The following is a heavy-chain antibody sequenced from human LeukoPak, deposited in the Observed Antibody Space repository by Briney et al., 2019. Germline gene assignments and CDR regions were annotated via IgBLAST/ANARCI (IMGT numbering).Heavy chain of an antibody. J-gene: IGHJ4*02. V-gene: IGHV3-30-3*01. CDR1: GFTFSSYA. CDR3: ARDAEGSLDY. CDR2: ISYDGSNK. Sequence: GGSLRLSCAASGFTFSSYAMHWVRQAPGKGLEWVAVISYDGSNKYYADSVKGRFTISRDNSKNTLYLQMNSLRAEDTAVYYCARDAEGSLDYWGQGTLVTVSS.